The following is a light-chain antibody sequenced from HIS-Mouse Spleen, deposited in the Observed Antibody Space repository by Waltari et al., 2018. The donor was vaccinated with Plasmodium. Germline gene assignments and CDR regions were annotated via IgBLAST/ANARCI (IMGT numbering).Light chain of an antibody. Sequence: DLVMTQSPLSLPVTPGEPASISCRSSQSLLHSNGYNYLDWYLQKPGQSPQLLIYLGSNRASGVPDRFSGSGAGTDVTLKISRVEAEDVGVYYCMQALQTPRYTFGQGTKLEIK. CDR1: QSLLHSNGYNY. J-gene: IGKJ2*01. V-gene: IGKV2-28*01. CDR3: MQALQTPRYT. CDR2: LGS.